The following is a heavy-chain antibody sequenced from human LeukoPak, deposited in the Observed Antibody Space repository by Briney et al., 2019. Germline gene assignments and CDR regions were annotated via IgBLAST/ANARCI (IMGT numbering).Heavy chain of an antibody. CDR1: GYTFTTYD. V-gene: IGHV1-8*01. CDR3: ARGTYYYDSSQRRGAFDI. CDR2: MNPNSGNT. J-gene: IGHJ3*02. D-gene: IGHD3-22*01. Sequence: GASVTVSCKASGYTFTTYDIFWVRQATGQGLEWMGWMNPNSGNTGYAQKFQGRVTMTRDTSIRTAYMELSSLRSEDTDVYYCARGTYYYDSSQRRGAFDIWGQGTMVTVSS.